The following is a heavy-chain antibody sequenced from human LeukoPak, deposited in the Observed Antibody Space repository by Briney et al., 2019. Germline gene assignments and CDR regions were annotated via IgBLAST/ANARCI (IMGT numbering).Heavy chain of an antibody. V-gene: IGHV3-7*04. CDR1: GFTFSSYW. CDR2: IKQDGSEK. D-gene: IGHD2-15*01. CDR3: AGDLPLYCSGGSCYSAY. Sequence: GESLRLSCAASGFTFSSYWMSWVRQAPGKGLEWVANIKQDGSEKYYVDSVKSRFTISRDNAKNSLYLQMNSLRAEDTAVYYCAGDLPLYCSGGSCYSAYWGQGTLVTVSS. J-gene: IGHJ4*02.